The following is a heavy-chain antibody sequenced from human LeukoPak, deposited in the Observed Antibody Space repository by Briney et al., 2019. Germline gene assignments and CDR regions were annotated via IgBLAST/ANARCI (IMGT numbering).Heavy chain of an antibody. CDR2: INSDGSST. Sequence: GGSLRLSCAASGFTFSSYWMHWVRQAPGRGLVWVSRINSDGSSTSYADSVKGRFTISRDNAKNTLYLQMNSLRAEDTAVYYCARALVPAAIVPAYYYYYMDVWGKGTTVTVSS. V-gene: IGHV3-74*01. CDR3: ARALVPAAIVPAYYYYYMDV. J-gene: IGHJ6*03. CDR1: GFTFSSYW. D-gene: IGHD2-2*02.